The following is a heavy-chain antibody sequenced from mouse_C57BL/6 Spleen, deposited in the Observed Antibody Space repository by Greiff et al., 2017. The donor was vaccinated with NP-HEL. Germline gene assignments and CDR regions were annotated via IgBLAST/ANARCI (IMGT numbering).Heavy chain of an antibody. CDR1: GYSITSGYY. CDR3: ARVDYGYDDWAWFAY. Sequence: DVQLQESGPGLVKPSQSLSLTCSVTGYSITSGYYWYWIRQYPGNNLEWMGYISYDGSNNYNQTLKNRISITRDTSKNQFFLKLNSVTTEDTATYYCARVDYGYDDWAWFAYWGQGTLVTVSA. CDR2: ISYDGSN. D-gene: IGHD2-2*01. V-gene: IGHV3-6*01. J-gene: IGHJ3*01.